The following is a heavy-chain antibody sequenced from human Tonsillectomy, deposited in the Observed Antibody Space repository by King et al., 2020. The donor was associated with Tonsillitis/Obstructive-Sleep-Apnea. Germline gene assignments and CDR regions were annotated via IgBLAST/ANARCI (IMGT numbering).Heavy chain of an antibody. J-gene: IGHJ4*02. CDR3: ASLSTVAPMTYFFDY. CDR2: IFYSGST. D-gene: IGHD4-23*01. CDR1: GDSISSSSYY. V-gene: IGHV4-39*01. Sequence: QLQESGPGLVKPSETLSLTCTVSGDSISSSSYYWGWIRQPPGKGLECIGNIFYSGSTYYNPSLKSRVTISVDTSKNQFSLKVNSVTAADTAVYYCASLSTVAPMTYFFDYWGQGTLVTVSS.